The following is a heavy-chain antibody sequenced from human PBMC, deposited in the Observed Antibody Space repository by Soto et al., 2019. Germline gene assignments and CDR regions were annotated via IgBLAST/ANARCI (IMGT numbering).Heavy chain of an antibody. CDR2: ISYDGSNK. D-gene: IGHD5-18*01. CDR1: GFTFSSYA. J-gene: IGHJ6*02. Sequence: SGGSLRLSCAASGFTFSSYAMHWVRQAPGKGLEWVAVISYDGSNKYYADSVKGRFTISRDNSKNTLYLQMNSLRAEDTAVYYCARDNYLGYSYGWNYYYGMDVWGQGTTVTVSS. CDR3: ARDNYLGYSYGWNYYYGMDV. V-gene: IGHV3-30-3*01.